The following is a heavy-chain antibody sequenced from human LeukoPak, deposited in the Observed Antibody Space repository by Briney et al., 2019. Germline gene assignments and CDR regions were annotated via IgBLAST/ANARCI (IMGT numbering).Heavy chain of an antibody. Sequence: SETLSLTCAVYGGSFSVYYWSWIRQPPGKGLEWIGEINHSGSTNYNPSLKSRVTISVDTSKNQFSLKLSSVTAADTAVYYCARGGYSNYARFDYWGQGTLVTVPS. CDR2: INHSGST. D-gene: IGHD4-11*01. CDR1: GGSFSVYY. J-gene: IGHJ4*02. V-gene: IGHV4-34*01. CDR3: ARGGYSNYARFDY.